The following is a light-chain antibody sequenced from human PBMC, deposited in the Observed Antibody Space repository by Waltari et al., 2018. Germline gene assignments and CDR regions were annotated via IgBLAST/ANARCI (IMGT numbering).Light chain of an antibody. CDR2: HTS. Sequence: EIVLTQSPGTLSLSPGERATLSCRARQGVGKYLPWYQHRPGQAPRLLLYHTSIRATGIPDRFSGSGYGTDFSLTISRLEPEDFAVYYCQKYDFLPATFGQGTTVEIK. CDR1: QGVGKY. V-gene: IGKV3-20*01. J-gene: IGKJ1*01. CDR3: QKYDFLPAT.